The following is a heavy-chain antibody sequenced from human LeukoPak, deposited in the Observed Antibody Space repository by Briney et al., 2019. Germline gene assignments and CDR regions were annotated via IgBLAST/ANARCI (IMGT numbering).Heavy chain of an antibody. Sequence: GGSLRLSCAASGFTFSSYAIHWVRQGPGKGLEWVAVISFDGNNKYYADSVKGRFTISRDNSKSTLYLQMDSLRAEDTAVYYCARERGGGFCSGGSCYRGYFDYWGQGTLVTVSS. CDR2: ISFDGNNK. CDR3: ARERGGGFCSGGSCYRGYFDY. V-gene: IGHV3-30-3*01. CDR1: GFTFSSYA. J-gene: IGHJ4*02. D-gene: IGHD2-15*01.